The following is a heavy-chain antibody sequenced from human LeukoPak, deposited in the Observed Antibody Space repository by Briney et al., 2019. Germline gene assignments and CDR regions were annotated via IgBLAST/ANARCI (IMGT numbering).Heavy chain of an antibody. CDR1: GFTFTSSA. V-gene: IGHV1-58*02. J-gene: IGHJ6*02. CDR2: IVVGSGNT. CDR3: AADPANYYYYGMDV. Sequence: TSVKVSCRASGFTFTSSAMQCVRQARGQRLEWIGWIVVGSGNTNYAQKFQERVTITRDMSRSTAYMELSSLRSEDTAVYYCAADPANYYYYGMDVWGQGTTVTVSS.